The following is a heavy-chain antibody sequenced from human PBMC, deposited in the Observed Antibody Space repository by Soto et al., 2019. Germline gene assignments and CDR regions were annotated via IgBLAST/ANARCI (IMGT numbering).Heavy chain of an antibody. Sequence: EVQVVESGGGLVKPGGSLRLSCVFSGFTFSTYTMNWVRQAPGKGLEWVSSINGRSNYVYYADSVKGRFTISRDNVKNSVYLQINRLRAEEAAIYYCAREDGVVGSSSAFDHWGLGTLVTVSS. J-gene: IGHJ4*02. V-gene: IGHV3-21*01. D-gene: IGHD1-26*01. CDR2: INGRSNYV. CDR1: GFTFSTYT. CDR3: AREDGVVGSSSAFDH.